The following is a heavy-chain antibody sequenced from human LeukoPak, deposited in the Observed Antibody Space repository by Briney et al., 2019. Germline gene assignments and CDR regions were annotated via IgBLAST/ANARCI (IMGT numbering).Heavy chain of an antibody. D-gene: IGHD3-10*01. J-gene: IGHJ4*02. V-gene: IGHV1-18*01. CDR3: ARESYNSGSYYNDY. CDR1: GYTFTSYG. Sequence: ASVNVSCKASGYTFTSYGISWVRQAPGQGLEWVGWISVYNGSTNYAQKLQGRVTMTTDTSTSTAYMELRSLRSDDTALYYCARESYNSGSYYNDYWGQGTLVTVSS. CDR2: ISVYNGST.